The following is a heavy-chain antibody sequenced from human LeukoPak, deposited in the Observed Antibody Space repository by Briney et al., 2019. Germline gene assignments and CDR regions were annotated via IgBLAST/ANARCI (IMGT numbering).Heavy chain of an antibody. CDR1: GGSISSYY. J-gene: IGHJ5*02. CDR2: IYTSGST. D-gene: IGHD6-6*01. Sequence: SETLSLTCTVSGGSISSYYWSWIRQPAGKGLGWIGRIYTSGSTNYNPSLKSRVTMSVDTSKNQFSLKLSSVTAADTAVYYCAGSSSSFDWFDPWGQGTLVTVSS. CDR3: AGSSSSFDWFDP. V-gene: IGHV4-4*07.